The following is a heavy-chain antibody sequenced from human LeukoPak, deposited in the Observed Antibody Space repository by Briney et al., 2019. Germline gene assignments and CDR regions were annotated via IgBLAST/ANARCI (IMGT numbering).Heavy chain of an antibody. V-gene: IGHV3-33*08. J-gene: IGHJ3*02. Sequence: PGRSLRLSCAASGFTFSSYGMHWVRQAPGKGLEWVAVIWYDGSNKYYADSVKGRFTISRDNSKNTLYLQMNSLRAEDTAVYYCAREGVDTAMDAFDIWGQGTMVTVSS. CDR2: IWYDGSNK. CDR3: AREGVDTAMDAFDI. CDR1: GFTFSSYG. D-gene: IGHD5-18*01.